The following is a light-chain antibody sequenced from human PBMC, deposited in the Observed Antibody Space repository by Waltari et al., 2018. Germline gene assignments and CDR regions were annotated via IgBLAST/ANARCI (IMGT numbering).Light chain of an antibody. Sequence: EIVLTQSPDTLSLSPGEGATLSCRASQVLSSGNLAWYQQKPGQAPRLLIYGASSRAGGIPDRFSGSGSRTYCTRTISRLEPEDFAVYYCQQYGSSYTFGQGTKLEIK. V-gene: IGKV3-20*01. CDR3: QQYGSSYT. J-gene: IGKJ2*01. CDR2: GAS. CDR1: QVLSSGN.